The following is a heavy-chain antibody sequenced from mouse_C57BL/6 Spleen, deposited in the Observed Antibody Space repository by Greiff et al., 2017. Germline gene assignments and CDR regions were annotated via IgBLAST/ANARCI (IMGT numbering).Heavy chain of an antibody. CDR2: ISSGGSTI. Sequence: DVHLVESGGGLVKPGGSLKFSCAASGFTFSDYGMHWVRQAPEKGLEWVAYISSGGSTIYYADTVKGRFTISRDNAKNTLYLQMTSLRSEDTAMYYCASSDYFDYWGQGTTLTVSS. J-gene: IGHJ2*01. CDR1: GFTFSDYG. D-gene: IGHD3-2*02. V-gene: IGHV5-17*01. CDR3: ASSDYFDY.